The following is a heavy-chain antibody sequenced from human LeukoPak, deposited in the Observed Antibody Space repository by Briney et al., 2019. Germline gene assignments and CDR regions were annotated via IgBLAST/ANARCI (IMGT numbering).Heavy chain of an antibody. D-gene: IGHD2-2*01. J-gene: IGHJ6*02. CDR2: IYYSGST. CDR3: ASIVVVPAADGYYYYGMDV. V-gene: IGHV4-59*08. CDR1: GGSISSYY. Sequence: SETLSLTCTVSGGSISSYYRSWIRQPPGKGLEWIGYIYYSGSTNYNPSLKSRVTISVDTSKNQFSLKLSSVTAADTAVYYCASIVVVPAADGYYYYGMDVWGQGTTVTVSS.